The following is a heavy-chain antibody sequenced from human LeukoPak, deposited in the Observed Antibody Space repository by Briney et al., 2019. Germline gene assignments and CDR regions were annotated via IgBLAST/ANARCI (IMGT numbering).Heavy chain of an antibody. CDR3: AREGMGTTFSAWFDP. J-gene: IGHJ5*02. CDR1: GFTFSNYG. D-gene: IGHD1-7*01. CDR2: VSSDGSID. Sequence: GGSLRLSCAASGFTFSNYGMHWVRQAPGKGLEGVAVVSSDGSIDYYADSLRGRFTVSRDNSKNTMFLQFNTLRPEDTSVYYCAREGMGTTFSAWFDPWGQGTLVTVSS. V-gene: IGHV3-30*03.